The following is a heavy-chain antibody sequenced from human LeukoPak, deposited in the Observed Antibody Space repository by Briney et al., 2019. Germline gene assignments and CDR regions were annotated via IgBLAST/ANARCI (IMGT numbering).Heavy chain of an antibody. CDR1: GFSFSDAW. CDR3: TTDGGY. Sequence: GGSLRLSCEASGFSFSDAWMSWVRQAPGKGLEWVGRIKSSGDGGTTDYTAPVKGRFTISRDDSRNTVFLQMNTLKTDDTAVYYCTTDGGYWGQGTLVTVSS. CDR2: IKSSGDGGTT. V-gene: IGHV3-15*01. J-gene: IGHJ4*02. D-gene: IGHD2-15*01.